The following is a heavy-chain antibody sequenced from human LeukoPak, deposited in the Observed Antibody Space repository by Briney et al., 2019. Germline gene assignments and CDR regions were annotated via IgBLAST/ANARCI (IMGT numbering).Heavy chain of an antibody. D-gene: IGHD6-19*01. V-gene: IGHV3-21*01. CDR3: ARGGIAVAGFDY. CDR1: GFTFSTYS. CDR2: IISSSSYI. J-gene: IGHJ4*02. Sequence: GGSLRLSCAASGFTFSTYSMNWVRQAPGKGLEWVSSIISSSSYIYYADSVKGRFTISRDNAKNSLYLQMNSLRAEDTAVYYCARGGIAVAGFDYWGQGTLVTVSS.